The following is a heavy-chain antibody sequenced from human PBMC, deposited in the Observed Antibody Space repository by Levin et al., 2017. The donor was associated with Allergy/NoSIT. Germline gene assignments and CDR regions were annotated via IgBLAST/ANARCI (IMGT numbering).Heavy chain of an antibody. D-gene: IGHD6-13*01. J-gene: IGHJ4*02. CDR2: IKSKTDGGTV. CDR3: TTYSSSWYYFDY. CDR1: GITFSNAW. V-gene: IGHV3-15*01. Sequence: PGGSLRLSCVASGITFSNAWLSWSRQAPGKGLEWVGRIKSKTDGGTVEYAAPVKGRFTISRDDSKNTLYLQMNSLQTEDTAVYFCTTYSSSWYYFDYWRQGPLVTVSS.